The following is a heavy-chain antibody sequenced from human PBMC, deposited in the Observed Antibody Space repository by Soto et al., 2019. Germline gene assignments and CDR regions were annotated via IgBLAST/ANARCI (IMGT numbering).Heavy chain of an antibody. V-gene: IGHV4-39*01. CDR1: GGSISSSSYY. J-gene: IGHJ4*02. Sequence: SETLSLTCTVSGGSISSSSYYWGWIRQPPGKGLEWIGSIYYSGSTYYNPSLKSRVTISVDTSKNQFSLKLSSVTAADTAVYYCVGVAAAGRPFDFWGQGTLVTVSS. CDR3: VGVAAAGRPFDF. D-gene: IGHD6-13*01. CDR2: IYYSGST.